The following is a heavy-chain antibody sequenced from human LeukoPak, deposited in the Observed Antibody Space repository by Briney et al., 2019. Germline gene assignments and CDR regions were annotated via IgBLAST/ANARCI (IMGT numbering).Heavy chain of an antibody. CDR1: GFIFSSYG. CDR3: AKRGYCRGGTCFSHDAFDI. V-gene: IGHV3-30*18. D-gene: IGHD2-15*01. CDR2: ISYHGGNI. Sequence: GGSLRLSCAASGFIFSSYGMHWVRQAPGKGLEGVAVISYHGGNISYTDSVKGRFTISRDNSKNTLYLQMNSLRAEDTAVYYCAKRGYCRGGTCFSHDAFDIWGQGTMVTVSS. J-gene: IGHJ3*02.